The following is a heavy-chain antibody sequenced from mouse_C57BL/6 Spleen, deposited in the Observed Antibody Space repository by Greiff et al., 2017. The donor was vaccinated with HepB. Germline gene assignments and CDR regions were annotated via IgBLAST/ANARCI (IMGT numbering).Heavy chain of an antibody. Sequence: EVKLMESGGGLVQSGRSLRLSCATSGFTFSDFYMEWVRQAPGKGLEWIAASRNKANDYTTEYSASVKGRFIVSRDTSQSILYLQMNALRAEDTAICYCARDFDAMDYWGQGTSVTVSS. J-gene: IGHJ4*01. CDR1: GFTFSDFY. V-gene: IGHV7-1*01. CDR2: SRNKANDYTT. CDR3: ARDFDAMDY.